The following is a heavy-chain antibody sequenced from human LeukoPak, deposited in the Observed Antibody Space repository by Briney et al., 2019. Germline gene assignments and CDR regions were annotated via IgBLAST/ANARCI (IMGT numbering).Heavy chain of an antibody. V-gene: IGHV4-61*01. CDR1: GGSVSSGSYY. Sequence: SETLSLTCTVSGGSVSSGSYYWSWIRQPPGKGLEWIGYIYYSGSTNYNPSLKSPVTISVDTSKNQFSLKLSSVTAADTAVYYCARDSYDAAAGYWGQGTLVTVSS. CDR2: IYYSGST. D-gene: IGHD6-13*01. CDR3: ARDSYDAAAGY. J-gene: IGHJ4*02.